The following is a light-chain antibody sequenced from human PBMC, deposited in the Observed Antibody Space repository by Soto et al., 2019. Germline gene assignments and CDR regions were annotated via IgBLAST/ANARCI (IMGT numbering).Light chain of an antibody. J-gene: IGLJ3*02. V-gene: IGLV2-8*01. CDR3: TSYVGNDIWV. Sequence: QSALPQPPSASGSRGQSVTMSCTGTSSDVGAYKYVSWYQQYPGKAPKLMIYEVTKRPSGVPDRFSGSKSGNTASLTVSGLQAEDEADYYCTSYVGNDIWVFGGGTKVTVL. CDR1: SSDVGAYKY. CDR2: EVT.